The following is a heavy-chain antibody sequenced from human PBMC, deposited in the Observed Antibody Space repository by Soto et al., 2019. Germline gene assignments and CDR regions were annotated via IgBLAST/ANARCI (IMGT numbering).Heavy chain of an antibody. V-gene: IGHV4-34*01. CDR1: GGSFSGYY. D-gene: IGHD3-10*01. CDR3: ARVVRGVMGYYYYGMDV. J-gene: IGHJ6*02. CDR2: INHSGST. Sequence: PSETLSLTCAVYGGSFSGYYWSWIRQPPGKGLEWIGEINHSGSTNYNPSLKSRVTISVDTSKNQFSLKLSSVTAADTAVYYCARVVRGVMGYYYYGMDVWGQGTTVTVSS.